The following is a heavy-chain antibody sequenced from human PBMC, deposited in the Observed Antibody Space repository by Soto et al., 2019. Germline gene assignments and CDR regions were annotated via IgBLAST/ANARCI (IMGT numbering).Heavy chain of an antibody. J-gene: IGHJ4*02. CDR1: GFIFSNFA. D-gene: IGHD5-12*01. CDR3: VRDPNYDGSFDC. Sequence: PGGSLRLSCAASGFIFSNFAMSWVRQAPGKGLEWVSAINGVGGRTFYSDSVRGRFTISRDNSKNRLYLQMNSLRADDTAVYYCVRDPNYDGSFDCWGQGTLVTVSS. V-gene: IGHV3-23*01. CDR2: INGVGGRT.